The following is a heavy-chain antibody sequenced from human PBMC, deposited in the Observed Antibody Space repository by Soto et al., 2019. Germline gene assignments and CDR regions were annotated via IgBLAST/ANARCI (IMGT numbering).Heavy chain of an antibody. Sequence: ASVKVSCKASGYTFTSYDINWVRQATGQGLEWMGWMNPNSGNTGYAQKFQGRVTMTTDTSTSTVYMDLRSLRSDDTAVYYCAREGEMPYYYYGLDVWGQGTTVTVSS. CDR3: AREGEMPYYYYGLDV. J-gene: IGHJ6*02. D-gene: IGHD3-16*01. CDR2: MNPNSGNT. V-gene: IGHV1-8*01. CDR1: GYTFTSYD.